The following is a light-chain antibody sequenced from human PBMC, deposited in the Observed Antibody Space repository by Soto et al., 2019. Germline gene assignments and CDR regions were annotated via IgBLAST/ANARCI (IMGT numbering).Light chain of an antibody. Sequence: QYALTQPACVSVSPGQSITISCTGTSSDVGGYNYVSWYQQHPGKGPKLMIYEVSNRPSGVSNRFSGSKSGNTATLTISGLQAEDEADYYCSSYTSTTTRVFGTGTKVTVL. CDR2: EVS. V-gene: IGLV2-14*03. J-gene: IGLJ1*01. CDR3: SSYTSTTTRV. CDR1: SSDVGGYNY.